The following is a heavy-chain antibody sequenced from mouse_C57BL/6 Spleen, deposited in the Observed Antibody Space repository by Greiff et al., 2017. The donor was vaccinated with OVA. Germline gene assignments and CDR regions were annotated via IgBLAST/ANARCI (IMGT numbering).Heavy chain of an antibody. V-gene: IGHV5-6*01. CDR1: GFTFSSYG. D-gene: IGHD1-1*01. J-gene: IGHJ2*01. Sequence: EVHLVESGGDLVKPGGSLKLSCAASGFTFSSYGMSWVRQTPDTRLEWVATISSGGSYTYYPDSVKGRFTISRDNAKNTLYLQMSSLKAEDTAMYYCARHEGSGSSYYFDYWGQGTTLTVSS. CDR3: ARHEGSGSSYYFDY. CDR2: ISSGGSYT.